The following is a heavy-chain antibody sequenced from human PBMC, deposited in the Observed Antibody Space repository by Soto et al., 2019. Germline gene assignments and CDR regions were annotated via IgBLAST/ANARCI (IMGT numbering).Heavy chain of an antibody. D-gene: IGHD5-18*01. CDR3: AGGGRGYSSAPRYYFDY. V-gene: IGHV1-69*01. Sequence: QVQLVQSGSEVKKPGSSVKVSCKASGGSFSSNPISWVRQAPGQGLEWMAGSIPIFATVHYAQKFQGRVTTTADESTSTAYMELTSLSSEDTAVYFCAGGGRGYSSAPRYYFDYWGQGTLVTVSS. CDR2: SIPIFATV. J-gene: IGHJ4*02. CDR1: GGSFSSNP.